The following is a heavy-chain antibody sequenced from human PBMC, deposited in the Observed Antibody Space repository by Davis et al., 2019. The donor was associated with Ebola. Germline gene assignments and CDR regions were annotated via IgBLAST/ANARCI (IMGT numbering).Heavy chain of an antibody. V-gene: IGHV4-34*01. CDR2: INHSGST. J-gene: IGHJ6*02. D-gene: IGHD4-17*01. Sequence: SETLSLTCAVYGGSFSGYYWSWIRQPPGKGLEWIGEINHSGSTNYNPSLKSRVTISVDTSKNQFSLKLSSVTAVDTAVYYCARDYGDYSDYYYGMDVWGQGTTVTVSS. CDR3: ARDYGDYSDYYYGMDV. CDR1: GGSFSGYY.